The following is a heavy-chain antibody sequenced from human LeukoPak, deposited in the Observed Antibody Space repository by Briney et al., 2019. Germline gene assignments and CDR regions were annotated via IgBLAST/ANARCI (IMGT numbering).Heavy chain of an antibody. D-gene: IGHD1-7*01. CDR3: ARGRDWNLIDY. V-gene: IGHV3-53*01. Sequence: GGSLRLSCTVSGFTVSSNSMSWVRQAPGKGLEWVSFIYSDNTHYSDSVKGRFTISRDNSKNTLYLQMNSLRAEDTAVYYCARGRDWNLIDYWGQGTLVTVSS. J-gene: IGHJ4*02. CDR2: IYSDNT. CDR1: GFTVSSNS.